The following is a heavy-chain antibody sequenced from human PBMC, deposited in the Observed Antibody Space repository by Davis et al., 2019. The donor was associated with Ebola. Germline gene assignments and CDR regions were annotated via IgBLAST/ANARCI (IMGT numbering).Heavy chain of an antibody. D-gene: IGHD2-15*01. V-gene: IGHV3-21*01. Sequence: PGGSLRLSCAASGFTFDDYAMHWVRQAPGKGLEWLSSISGRGSYIFYADSLKGRFTISRDNAGNSLNLQMNSLRADDTAVYYCARGPNCSGGSCYSVYRYYGMDVWGQGTTVTVSS. CDR3: ARGPNCSGGSCYSVYRYYGMDV. CDR1: GFTFDDYA. J-gene: IGHJ6*02. CDR2: ISGRGSYI.